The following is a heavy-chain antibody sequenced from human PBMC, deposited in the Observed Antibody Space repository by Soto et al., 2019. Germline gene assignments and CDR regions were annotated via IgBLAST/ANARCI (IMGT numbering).Heavy chain of an antibody. Sequence: SETLSLTCAVYGGSFSGYYWSWIRQPPGEGLEWIGEINHSGSTNYNPSLKSRVTISVDTSKNQFSLKLSSVTAADTAVYYCARRVGASGMDVWGQGTTVTVSS. CDR2: INHSGST. CDR3: ARRVGASGMDV. V-gene: IGHV4-34*01. CDR1: GGSFSGYY. D-gene: IGHD1-26*01. J-gene: IGHJ6*02.